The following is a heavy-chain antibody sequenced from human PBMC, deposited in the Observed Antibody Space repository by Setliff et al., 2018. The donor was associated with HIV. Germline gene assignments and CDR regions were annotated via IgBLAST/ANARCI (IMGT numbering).Heavy chain of an antibody. Sequence: PGGSLRLSCAASGFTFSSYSMNWVRQAPGKGLEWVSYISSSSSYTHYADSVKGRFTISRDNAKNSLYLQMNNVRAEDTAVYYCARGVGSGYIPYFDYWGQGTLVTVSS. J-gene: IGHJ4*02. CDR3: ARGVGSGYIPYFDY. V-gene: IGHV3-21*01. D-gene: IGHD3-22*01. CDR2: ISSSSSYT. CDR1: GFTFSSYS.